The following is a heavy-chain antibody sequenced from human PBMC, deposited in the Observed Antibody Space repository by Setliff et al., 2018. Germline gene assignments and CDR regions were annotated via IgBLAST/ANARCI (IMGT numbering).Heavy chain of an antibody. D-gene: IGHD1-1*01. CDR2: VNHRGDT. CDR3: RFWRDYFDC. CDR1: GDSFSDYY. J-gene: IGHJ4*02. V-gene: IGHV4-34*01. Sequence: PSETLSLTCAVYGDSFSDYYWSWLRQPPGKGLEWIEEVNHRGDTNYSPSLRGRVTMTVDAARKQLSLKISSMTAADAGVYYCRFWRDYFDCWGQGTLVTVSS.